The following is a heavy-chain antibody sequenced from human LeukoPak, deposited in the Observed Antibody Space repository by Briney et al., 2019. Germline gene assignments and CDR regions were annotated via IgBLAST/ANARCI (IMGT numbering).Heavy chain of an antibody. J-gene: IGHJ3*02. D-gene: IGHD3-10*01. CDR2: IYHSGST. CDR3: ARGTMVRGVADAFDI. Sequence: SQTLSLTCAVSGGSISSGGYSWSWIRQPPGKGLEWIGYIYHSGSTYYNPSLKSRVTISVDRSKNQFSLKLSSVIAADTAVYYCARGTMVRGVADAFDIWGQGTMVTVSS. V-gene: IGHV4-30-2*01. CDR1: GGSISSGGYS.